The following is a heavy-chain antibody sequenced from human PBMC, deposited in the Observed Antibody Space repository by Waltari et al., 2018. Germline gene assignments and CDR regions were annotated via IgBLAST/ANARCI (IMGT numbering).Heavy chain of an antibody. Sequence: QVQLQESGPGLVKPSETLSLTCTVPGGSISTYYWSWIRQPPGKGLEWVGYIYYSGSTNYHPSLKSRVTISVDTSKNQFSLKLSSVTAADTAVYYCARGKGDFGVVISVDYWGQGTLVTVSS. CDR2: IYYSGST. CDR3: ARGKGDFGVVISVDY. V-gene: IGHV4-59*01. CDR1: GGSISTYY. J-gene: IGHJ4*02. D-gene: IGHD3-3*01.